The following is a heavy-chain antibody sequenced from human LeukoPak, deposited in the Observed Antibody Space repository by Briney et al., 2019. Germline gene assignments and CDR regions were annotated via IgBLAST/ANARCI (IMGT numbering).Heavy chain of an antibody. J-gene: IGHJ6*03. Sequence: PGGSLRLSCAVSGFTFTDYGMNWVRQAPGKGLEWVSYISSNSRTVEYADSVKGRFTISRDNAKNSLYLQMNSLRAEDTAVYYCAREGRWELRLLSYYYYYYMDVWGKGTTVTVSS. CDR3: AREGRWELRLLSYYYYYYMDV. V-gene: IGHV3-48*01. CDR1: GFTFTDYG. D-gene: IGHD1-26*01. CDR2: ISSNSRTV.